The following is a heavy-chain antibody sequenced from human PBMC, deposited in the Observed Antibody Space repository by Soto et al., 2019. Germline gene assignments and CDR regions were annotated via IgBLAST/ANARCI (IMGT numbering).Heavy chain of an antibody. V-gene: IGHV1-69*13. Sequence: GASVKVSCKASGGTFSSYAISWVRQAPGQGLEWMGGIIPIFGTANYAQKFQGRVTITADESTSTAYMELSSLRSEDTAVYYCARAVTYYYDSSGYYYGWFDPWGQGTLVTVSS. J-gene: IGHJ5*02. CDR1: GGTFSSYA. CDR2: IIPIFGTA. D-gene: IGHD3-22*01. CDR3: ARAVTYYYDSSGYYYGWFDP.